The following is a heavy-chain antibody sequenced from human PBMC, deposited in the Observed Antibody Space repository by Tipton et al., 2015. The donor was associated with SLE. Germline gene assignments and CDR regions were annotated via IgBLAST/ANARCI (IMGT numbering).Heavy chain of an antibody. CDR1: GGSVSSGSYY. V-gene: IGHV4-61*01. CDR3: AREKWRWYFDL. J-gene: IGHJ2*01. D-gene: IGHD5-12*01. CDR2: IYYSGST. Sequence: LRLSCTVSGGSVSSGSYYWSWIRQPPGKGLEWIGYIYYSGSTNYNPSLKSRVTISVDTSKNQFSLKLSSVTAADTAVYYCAREKWRWYFDLWGRGTLVTVSS.